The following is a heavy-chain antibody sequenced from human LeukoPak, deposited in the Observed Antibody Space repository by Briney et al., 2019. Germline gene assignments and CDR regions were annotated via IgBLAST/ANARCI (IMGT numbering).Heavy chain of an antibody. CDR1: GFIFTKYG. CDR2: ISAYNGNT. V-gene: IGHV1-18*01. D-gene: IGHD3-3*01. Sequence: ASVKVSCKASGFIFTKYGISWVRQAPGQGLEWMGWISAYNGNTNYAQKLQGRVTMTTDTSTSTAYMELRSLRSDDTAVYYCARGWYDFWSGYFKGHDYYMDVWGKGTTVTVSS. CDR3: ARGWYDFWSGYFKGHDYYMDV. J-gene: IGHJ6*03.